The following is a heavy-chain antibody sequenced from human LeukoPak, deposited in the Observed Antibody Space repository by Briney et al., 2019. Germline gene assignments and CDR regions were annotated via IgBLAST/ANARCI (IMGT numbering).Heavy chain of an antibody. CDR1: GLTFSTYA. D-gene: IGHD6-13*01. J-gene: IGHJ4*02. CDR2: ISGSGAST. V-gene: IGHV3-23*01. CDR3: AKVRSWYNQEYYFDY. Sequence: PGGSLRLSCAVSGLTFSTYAMTWVRQAPGKGLEWVSGISGSGASTYYAESVKGRFTISRDNSKNTLYLQMNSLRAEDTAVYYCAKVRSWYNQEYYFDYWGQGTLVTVSS.